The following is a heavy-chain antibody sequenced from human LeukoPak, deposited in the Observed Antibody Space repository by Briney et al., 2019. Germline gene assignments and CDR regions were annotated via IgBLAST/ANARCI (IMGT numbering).Heavy chain of an antibody. D-gene: IGHD5-12*01. J-gene: IGHJ5*02. V-gene: IGHV6-1*01. CDR2: TYCRSRWYN. CDR1: GDSVSSKSVA. CDR3: ARVKWLDQINWFDT. Sequence: SQTLSLTCAISGDSVSSKSVAWNWIRQSPSRGLEWLVRTYCRSRWYNDYAASVNSRIIINADTSKNQFFLQLNSVTPEDTAVYYCARVKWLDQINWFDTWGQGTLVTVSS.